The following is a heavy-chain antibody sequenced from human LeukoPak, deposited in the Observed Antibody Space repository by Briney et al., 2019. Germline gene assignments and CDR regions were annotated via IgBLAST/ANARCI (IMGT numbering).Heavy chain of an antibody. Sequence: RPGGSLRLSCAASGFTFSSFGVSWVRQAPGKGLEWVSAISGSGVSTYYADSVKGRFTISRDNSKNSLYLQMNSLRAEDTAVYYCAKEDAGYSSGWYSSAMDVRGKGTTVTISS. CDR2: ISGSGVST. V-gene: IGHV3-23*01. D-gene: IGHD6-19*01. J-gene: IGHJ6*04. CDR1: GFTFSSFG. CDR3: AKEDAGYSSGWYSSAMDV.